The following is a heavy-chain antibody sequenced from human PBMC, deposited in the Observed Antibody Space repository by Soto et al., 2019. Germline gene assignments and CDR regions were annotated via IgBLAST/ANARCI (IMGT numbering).Heavy chain of an antibody. J-gene: IGHJ5*02. CDR1: GGSFSGYY. D-gene: IGHD6-6*01. CDR3: ARSLKTKSIAAPSRDLWRYTFDP. V-gene: IGHV4-34*01. Sequence: SETLSLTCAVYGGSFSGYYWSWIRQPPGKGLEWIGEINHSGSTNYNPSLKSRVTISVDTSKNQFSLKLSSVTAADTAVYYCARSLKTKSIAAPSRDLWRYTFDPWGQGTLVTVSS. CDR2: INHSGST.